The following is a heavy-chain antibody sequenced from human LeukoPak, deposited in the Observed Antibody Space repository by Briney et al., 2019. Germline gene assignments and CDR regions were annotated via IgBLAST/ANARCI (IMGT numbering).Heavy chain of an antibody. D-gene: IGHD3-10*01. V-gene: IGHV3-21*01. CDR1: GFTFSSYS. CDR2: ISSSSSYI. J-gene: IGHJ4*02. CDR3: ARSNLWFGELNTPDFDY. Sequence: GGSLRLSCAASGFTFSSYSMNWVRQAPGKGLEGVSSISSSSSYIYYADSVKGRFTISRDSAKNSLYLQMNSLRAEDTAVYYCARSNLWFGELNTPDFDYWGQGTLVTVSS.